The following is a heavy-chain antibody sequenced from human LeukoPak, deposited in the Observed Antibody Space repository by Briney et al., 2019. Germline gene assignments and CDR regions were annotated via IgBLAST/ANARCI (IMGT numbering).Heavy chain of an antibody. CDR3: AKDIGYSYGHYFDY. CDR2: ISWNSGSI. CDR1: GFTFDDYA. Sequence: PGRSLRLSCAASGFTFDDYAMHWVRQAPGKGLEWVSGISWNSGSIGYADSVKGRFTISRDNAKNSLYLQMNSLRAEDTALYYCAKDIGYSYGHYFDYWGQGTLVTVSS. D-gene: IGHD5-18*01. V-gene: IGHV3-9*01. J-gene: IGHJ4*02.